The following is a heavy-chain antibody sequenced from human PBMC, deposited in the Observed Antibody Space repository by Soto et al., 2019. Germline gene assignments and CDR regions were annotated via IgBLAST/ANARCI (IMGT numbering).Heavy chain of an antibody. CDR3: ARDVQDIVVVVAATPVSGAFDI. D-gene: IGHD2-15*01. J-gene: IGHJ3*02. Sequence: PVGSMRLCCAASGFTFSDYYMSWIRQAPGKGLEWVSYISSSGSTIYYADSVKGRFTISRDNAKNSLYLQMNSLRAEDTAVYYCARDVQDIVVVVAATPVSGAFDIWGQGTMVTVSS. V-gene: IGHV3-11*01. CDR2: ISSSGSTI. CDR1: GFTFSDYY.